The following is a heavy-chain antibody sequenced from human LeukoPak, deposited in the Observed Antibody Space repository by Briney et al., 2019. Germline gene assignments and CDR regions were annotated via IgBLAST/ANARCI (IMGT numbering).Heavy chain of an antibody. J-gene: IGHJ4*02. CDR2: IIANGVNT. CDR1: GFTSSSYA. D-gene: IGHD5-18*01. CDR3: AKYWVDTVLVPFDY. V-gene: IGHV3-23*01. Sequence: SGGSLRLSCAASGFTSSSYAMSWVRQAPGKGLEWVSGIIANGVNTYYADSVQGRFTISRDNSKNTLYLQMNSLRAEDTAVYYCAKYWVDTVLVPFDYWGQGTLVTVSS.